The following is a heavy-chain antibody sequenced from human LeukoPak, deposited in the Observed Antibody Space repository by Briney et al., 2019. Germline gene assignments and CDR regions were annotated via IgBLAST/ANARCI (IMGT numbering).Heavy chain of an antibody. CDR3: ASGDPHTTEPEGMDV. D-gene: IGHD4-17*01. V-gene: IGHV4-59*01. J-gene: IGHJ6*02. CDR1: GGSISHYY. Sequence: SETLSLTCTVSGGSISHYYWSWIRQFPGKGREWIGYIYYSGTTNYNPSLKSRFTISVDTSRNQFSLQLRSVTAADTAVYYCASGDPHTTEPEGMDVWGQGTTVIVSS. CDR2: IYYSGTT.